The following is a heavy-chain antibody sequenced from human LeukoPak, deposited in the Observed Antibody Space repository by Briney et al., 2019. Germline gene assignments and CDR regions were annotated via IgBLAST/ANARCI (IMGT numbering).Heavy chain of an antibody. CDR1: GVSFDGYY. V-gene: IGHV4-34*01. CDR3: ARPGNYYYGGSDRYYFDY. Sequence: PSETLSLTCAVYGVSFDGYYWSWIRQPPGKGLEWIGEINHSGITNYNPSLKSRVTISVDTSKNQFSLNLRSVTVADTAVYYCARPGNYYYGGSDRYYFDYWGQGTPVTVSS. CDR2: INHSGIT. J-gene: IGHJ4*02. D-gene: IGHD4-23*01.